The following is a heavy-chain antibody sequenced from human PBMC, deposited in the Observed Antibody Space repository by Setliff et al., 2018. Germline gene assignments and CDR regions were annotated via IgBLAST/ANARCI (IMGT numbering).Heavy chain of an antibody. Sequence: GASVKVSCKASGYTFTGYYMHWVRQAPGQGLEWMGWINPNSGGTNYAQKFQGRVTMTRDTSISTAYMELSRLRPDDTAVYYCARFYWRGGAFDIWGQGTMVTVSS. J-gene: IGHJ3*02. V-gene: IGHV1-2*02. CDR1: GYTFTGYY. D-gene: IGHD2-15*01. CDR3: ARFYWRGGAFDI. CDR2: INPNSGGT.